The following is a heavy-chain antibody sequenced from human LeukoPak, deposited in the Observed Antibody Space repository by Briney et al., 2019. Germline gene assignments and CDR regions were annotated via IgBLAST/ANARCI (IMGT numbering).Heavy chain of an antibody. Sequence: ASVKVSCKASGYTFTGYYMHWVRQAPGQGLEWMGWINPNSGGTNYAQKFQGRVTMTRDTSISTAYMELSRLRSDDTAVYYCARALTTIFGVVTFDYWGQGTLVTVSS. D-gene: IGHD3-3*01. CDR2: INPNSGGT. V-gene: IGHV1-2*02. CDR1: GYTFTGYY. J-gene: IGHJ4*02. CDR3: ARALTTIFGVVTFDY.